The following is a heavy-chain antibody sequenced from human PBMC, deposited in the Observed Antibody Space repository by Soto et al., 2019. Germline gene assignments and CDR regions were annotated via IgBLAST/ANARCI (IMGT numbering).Heavy chain of an antibody. D-gene: IGHD3-10*01. J-gene: IGHJ6*02. CDR3: ARGTYGSGCYYSPYYSYYCMHV. V-gene: IGHV3-53*01. CDR1: GFTVSSNY. Sequence: GGSLRLSCAASGFTVSSNYMSWVRQAPGKGLEWVSVIYSGGSTYYADSVKGRFTISRDNSKNTLYLQMNSLRAEDTAVYYCARGTYGSGCYYSPYYSYYCMHVWGQGSTVTVS. CDR2: IYSGGST.